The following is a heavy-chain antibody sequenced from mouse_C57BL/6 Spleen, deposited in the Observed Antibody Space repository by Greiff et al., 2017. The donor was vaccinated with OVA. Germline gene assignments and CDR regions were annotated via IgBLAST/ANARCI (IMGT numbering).Heavy chain of an antibody. J-gene: IGHJ3*01. D-gene: IGHD2-4*01. CDR1: GFSFNTYA. CDR3: VTDYYEYDGGFAY. CDR2: IRSKSNNYAT. V-gene: IGHV10-1*01. Sequence: EVHLVESGGGLVQPKGSLKLSCAASGFSFNTYAMNWVRQAPGKGLEWVARIRSKSNNYATYYADSVKDRFTISRDDSESMLYLQMNNLKTEDTAMYYCVTDYYEYDGGFAYWGQGTLVTVSA.